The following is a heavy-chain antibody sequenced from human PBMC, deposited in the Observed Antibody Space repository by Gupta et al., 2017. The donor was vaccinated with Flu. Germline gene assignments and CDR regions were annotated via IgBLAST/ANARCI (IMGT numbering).Heavy chain of an antibody. D-gene: IGHD2-21*02. Sequence: EVQLVQSGGGLVQPGGSLRLSCAASGFTFSNYWMHWVRQVPGKGLVWVSRVDNDGSGTSYADSVKGRFTISRDNAKNTLYLKMNSLRAEDTAVYYCATVFDYWGQGTLVTVSS. CDR2: VDNDGSGT. CDR3: ATVFDY. J-gene: IGHJ4*02. V-gene: IGHV3-74*01. CDR1: GFTFSNYW.